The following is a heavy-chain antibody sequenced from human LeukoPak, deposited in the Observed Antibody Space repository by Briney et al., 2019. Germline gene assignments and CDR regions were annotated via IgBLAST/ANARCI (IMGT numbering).Heavy chain of an antibody. J-gene: IGHJ4*02. CDR1: GYTFTSYY. Sequence: GPVKVSCKASGYTFTSYYMHWVRQAPGQGLEWMGWINPNSGGTNYAQKFQGRVTMTRDTSISTAYMELSRLRSDDTAVYYCARDPFYSSGWYGFDYWGQGTLVTVSS. V-gene: IGHV1-2*02. D-gene: IGHD6-19*01. CDR2: INPNSGGT. CDR3: ARDPFYSSGWYGFDY.